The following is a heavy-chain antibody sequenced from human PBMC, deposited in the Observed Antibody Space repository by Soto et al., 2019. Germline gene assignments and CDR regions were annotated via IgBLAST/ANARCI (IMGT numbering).Heavy chain of an antibody. Sequence: ASVKVSCKASGHSFTSYGISWVRQARGQGLEWMGWLIAYNGNTNQAQKLQGRVTMTTDTSTSTAYMELRSLRSDDTAVYYGARDGDSSGYHGFDPWGQGTLLTVSS. D-gene: IGHD3-22*01. V-gene: IGHV1-18*01. CDR1: GHSFTSYG. J-gene: IGHJ5*02. CDR2: LIAYNGNT. CDR3: ARDGDSSGYHGFDP.